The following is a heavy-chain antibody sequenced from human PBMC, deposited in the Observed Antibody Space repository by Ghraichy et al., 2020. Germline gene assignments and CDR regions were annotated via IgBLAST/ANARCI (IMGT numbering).Heavy chain of an antibody. D-gene: IGHD1-26*01. Sequence: GGSLRLSCAASGFTFSSYAMSWVRQAPGKGLEWVSAISGSGGSTYYADSVKGRFTISRDNSKNTLYLQMNSLTAEDTAVYYCAKHGNSYGAFDIWGQGTMVTVSS. CDR3: AKHGNSYGAFDI. J-gene: IGHJ3*02. V-gene: IGHV3-23*01. CDR2: ISGSGGST. CDR1: GFTFSSYA.